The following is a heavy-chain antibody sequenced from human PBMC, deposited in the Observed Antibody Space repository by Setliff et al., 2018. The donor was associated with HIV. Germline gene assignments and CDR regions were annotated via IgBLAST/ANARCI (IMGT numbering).Heavy chain of an antibody. Sequence: PGGSLRLSCAASGFTLSNYWMHWVRQAPGKGLVWVSRIDSDGSDTDYADSVRGRFTISRDNAKNTLYLQMTSLRAEDTAVYYCARGPQYNFWGGYLGLWGRGTLVTVSS. CDR1: GFTLSNYW. J-gene: IGHJ4*02. V-gene: IGHV3-74*01. CDR3: ARGPQYNFWGGYLGL. D-gene: IGHD3-3*01. CDR2: IDSDGSDT.